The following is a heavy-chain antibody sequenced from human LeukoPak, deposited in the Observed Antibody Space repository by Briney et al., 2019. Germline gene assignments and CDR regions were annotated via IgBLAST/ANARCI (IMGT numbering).Heavy chain of an antibody. CDR1: GASISSHY. CDR2: IYYSGIT. CDR3: ARVALEMATYYFDY. V-gene: IGHV4-59*11. D-gene: IGHD5-24*01. J-gene: IGHJ4*02. Sequence: SETLSLTCSVSGASISSHYWSWIRQPPGKGLEWIGYIYYSGITNYNPSLKSRVTISVDTSKNQFSLKLSPVTAADTAVYYCARVALEMATYYFDYWGQGTLVTVSS.